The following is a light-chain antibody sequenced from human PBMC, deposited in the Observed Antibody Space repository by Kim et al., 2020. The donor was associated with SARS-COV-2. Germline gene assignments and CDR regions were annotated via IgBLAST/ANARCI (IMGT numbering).Light chain of an antibody. CDR1: QGVSTY. CDR2: AAS. CDR3: QQSYSIPWT. V-gene: IGKV1-39*01. Sequence: ASVGDRVTITCRASQGVSTYLNWYQQKPGKAPKLLIYAASSLQSGVPSRFSGSGSGTDFTLTISSLQPEDFATYYCQQSYSIPWTFGQGTKVEIK. J-gene: IGKJ1*01.